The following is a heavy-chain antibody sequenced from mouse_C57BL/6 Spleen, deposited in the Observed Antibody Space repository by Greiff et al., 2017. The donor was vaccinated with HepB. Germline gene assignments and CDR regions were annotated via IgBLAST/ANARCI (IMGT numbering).Heavy chain of an antibody. CDR3: ARGGGNPCAY. CDR1: GYTFTSYD. CDR2: IYPRSGNT. D-gene: IGHD2-1*01. V-gene: IGHV1-81*01. J-gene: IGHJ3*01. Sequence: QVQLQQSGAELARPGASVKLSCKASGYTFTSYDISWVKQRTGQGLEWIGEIYPRSGNTYYNEKFKGKATLTADKSSSTAYMELRSLTSEDSAVYFCARGGGNPCAYWGQGTLVTVSA.